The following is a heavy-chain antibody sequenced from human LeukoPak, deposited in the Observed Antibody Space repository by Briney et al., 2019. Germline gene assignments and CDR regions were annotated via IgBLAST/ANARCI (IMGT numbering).Heavy chain of an antibody. CDR3: ATPGG. Sequence: GGSLRLSCAASGFTFDDYAMHWVRQAPEKGLEWVSGISWNSGSIGYADSVKGRFTISRDNAKNSLYLQMNSLRAEDTALYYCATPGGWGQGTLVTVSS. V-gene: IGHV3-9*01. CDR1: GFTFDDYA. J-gene: IGHJ4*02. D-gene: IGHD3-10*01. CDR2: ISWNSGSI.